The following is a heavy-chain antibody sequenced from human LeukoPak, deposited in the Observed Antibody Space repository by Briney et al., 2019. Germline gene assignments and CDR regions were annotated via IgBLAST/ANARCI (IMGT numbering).Heavy chain of an antibody. CDR2: IYHSGAT. V-gene: IGHV4-38-2*02. J-gene: IGHJ1*01. CDR3: ARAVDSSAFSAFQH. Sequence: SETLSLTCTVSGHSIINSFYWGWIRQPPGKGLEWIGSIYHSGATYYNPSLKSRVTISLDTSKNQFSLKLNSVTAADTAVYYCARAVDSSAFSAFQHWGQGTLVTVSS. CDR1: GHSIINSFY. D-gene: IGHD3-22*01.